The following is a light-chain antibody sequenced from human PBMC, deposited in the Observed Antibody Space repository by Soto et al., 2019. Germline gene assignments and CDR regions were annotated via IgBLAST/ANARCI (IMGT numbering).Light chain of an antibody. V-gene: IGKV3-20*01. CDR3: QQYGSSPPYT. CDR1: QSVSNNY. Sequence: EVVLTQSPGTLSLSPGERATLSCRASQSVSNNYLAWYQQKPRQSPKLLIFGSSDRATGIPDRFSGSGSGTDFTLTISSLEHEDFAVYYCQQYGSSPPYTFGQGTKLEIK. CDR2: GSS. J-gene: IGKJ2*01.